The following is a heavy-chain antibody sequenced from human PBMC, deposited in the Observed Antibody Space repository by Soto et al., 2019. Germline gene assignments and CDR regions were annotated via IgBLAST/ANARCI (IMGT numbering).Heavy chain of an antibody. D-gene: IGHD4-17*01. CDR2: INHSGST. CDR1: GGSIRSSLYY. V-gene: IGHV4-39*07. CDR3: ARGMTTVTTFFDY. Sequence: SETLSLTCTVSGGSIRSSLYYWSWIRQPPGKGLKWIGEINHSGSTNYNPSLKSRVTISVDTSKNQFSLKLSSVTAADTAVYYCARGMTTVTTFFDYWGQGTLVTVSS. J-gene: IGHJ4*02.